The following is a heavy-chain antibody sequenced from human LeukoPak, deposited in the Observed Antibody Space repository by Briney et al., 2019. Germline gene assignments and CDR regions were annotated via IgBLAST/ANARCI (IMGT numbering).Heavy chain of an antibody. CDR2: INQAGSEK. V-gene: IGHV3-7*01. D-gene: IGHD6-19*01. CDR1: GFTFTGYW. Sequence: GGSLRLSCAAAGFTFTGYWMNWVRQAPGKGLEWVANINQAGSEKYYVDSVKGRFTIFGDNAKNSLHLQINSLTAEDTAVYYCARDDSSGWFYYWGQGTLVTVSS. J-gene: IGHJ4*02. CDR3: ARDDSSGWFYY.